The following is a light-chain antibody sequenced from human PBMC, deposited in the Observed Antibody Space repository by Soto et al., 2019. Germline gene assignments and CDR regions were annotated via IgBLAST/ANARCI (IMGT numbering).Light chain of an antibody. CDR2: DVS. V-gene: IGLV2-11*01. Sequence: QSALTQPRSVSGSPGQSVTISCTGTSSDVGGYNYVSWNQQHPGKAPKLMIYDVSKRPSGVPDRFSGSKSGITASLTISGLQAEDEADYYCCSYAGSYALGVFGGGTKLTVL. J-gene: IGLJ2*01. CDR3: CSYAGSYALGV. CDR1: SSDVGGYNY.